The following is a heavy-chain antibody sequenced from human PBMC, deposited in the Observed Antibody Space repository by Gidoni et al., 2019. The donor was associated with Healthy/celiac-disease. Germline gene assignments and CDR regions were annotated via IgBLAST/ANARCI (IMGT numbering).Heavy chain of an antibody. CDR2: ISSSSSTI. CDR3: ARDLADYGDYLVEHGMDV. V-gene: IGHV3-48*02. Sequence: EVQLVESGGGLVQPGGSLRLSCAAAGLTFSSYSRNWVRQAPGKGLEWVSYISSSSSTIYYACSVKGRFTISRDNAKNSLSLQMNSLRDEDTAVYYCARDLADYGDYLVEHGMDVWGQGTTVTVSS. D-gene: IGHD4-17*01. J-gene: IGHJ6*02. CDR1: GLTFSSYS.